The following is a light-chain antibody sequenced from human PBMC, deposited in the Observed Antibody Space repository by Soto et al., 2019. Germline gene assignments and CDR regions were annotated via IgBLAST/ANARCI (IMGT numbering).Light chain of an antibody. J-gene: IGKJ2*01. Sequence: DIHMTQSPSTLSASVGHRVTITCRASQSISSWLVWYQQKPGKAPKLLIYTASSLASGVPSRFSGSGSGTEFTLTICSLQPDDFATYYCQQYNSYSSYTFGQGTKLEIK. CDR3: QQYNSYSSYT. CDR1: QSISSW. CDR2: TAS. V-gene: IGKV1-5*03.